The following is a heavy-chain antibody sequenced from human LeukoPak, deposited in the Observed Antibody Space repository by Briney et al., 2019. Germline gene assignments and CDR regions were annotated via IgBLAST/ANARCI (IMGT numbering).Heavy chain of an antibody. CDR2: MNPNSGNT. CDR1: GYTFTSYD. CDR3: ARGGHNSGWIFDY. D-gene: IGHD6-19*01. Sequence: ATVNVSCKASGYTFTSYDINWVRQATGQGLEWMGWMNPNSGNTGYAQKFQGRVTMTRNTSISTAYMELSSLRSEDTAVYYCARGGHNSGWIFDYWGQGTLVTVSS. V-gene: IGHV1-8*01. J-gene: IGHJ4*02.